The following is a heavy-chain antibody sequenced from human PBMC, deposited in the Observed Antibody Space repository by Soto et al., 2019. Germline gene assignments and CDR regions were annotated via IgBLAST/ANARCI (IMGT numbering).Heavy chain of an antibody. CDR1: GGSISSYY. CDR2: IYYSGST. Sequence: SETLSLTCTVSGGSISSYYWSWIRQPPGKGLEWIGYIYYSGSTNYNPSLKSRVTISVDTSKNQFSLKLSSVTAADTAVYYCARGNSSSSGVYYYYYMDVWGKGTTVNVSS. D-gene: IGHD6-6*01. J-gene: IGHJ6*03. V-gene: IGHV4-59*01. CDR3: ARGNSSSSGVYYYYYMDV.